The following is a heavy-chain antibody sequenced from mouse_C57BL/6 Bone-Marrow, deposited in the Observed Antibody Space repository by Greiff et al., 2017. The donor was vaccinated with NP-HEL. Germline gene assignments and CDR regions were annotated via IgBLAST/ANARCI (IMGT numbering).Heavy chain of an antibody. CDR2: ISDGGSYT. V-gene: IGHV5-4*03. D-gene: IGHD2-3*01. Sequence: EVKLVESGGGLVKPGGSLKLSCAASGFTFSSYAMSWVRQTPEKRLEWVATISDGGSYTYYPDNVKGRFTISRDNAKNNLYLQMSHLKSEDTAMYYCARVGWLPLFDYWGQGTTLTVSS. CDR3: ARVGWLPLFDY. CDR1: GFTFSSYA. J-gene: IGHJ2*01.